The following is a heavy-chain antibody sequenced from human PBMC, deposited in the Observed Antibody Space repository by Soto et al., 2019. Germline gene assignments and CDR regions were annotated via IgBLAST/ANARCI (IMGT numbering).Heavy chain of an antibody. J-gene: IGHJ6*02. Sequence: HPGGSLRLSCAASGFTFSSYEMNWVRQAPGKGLEWVSYISSSGSTIYYADSVKGRFTISRDNAKNSLYLQMNSLRAEDTAVYYCARVLEEEEYSSSSTVYYYGMDVWGQGTTVTVSS. CDR3: ARVLEEEEYSSSSTVYYYGMDV. CDR1: GFTFSSYE. D-gene: IGHD6-6*01. CDR2: ISSSGSTI. V-gene: IGHV3-48*03.